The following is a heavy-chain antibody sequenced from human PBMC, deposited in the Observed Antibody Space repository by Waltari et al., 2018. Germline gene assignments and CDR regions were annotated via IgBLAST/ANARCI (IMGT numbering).Heavy chain of an antibody. CDR3: VKGGWGFGAFYEQH. CDR1: GFTFAAYA. J-gene: IGHJ4*02. Sequence: EVQLVASGGGLVQPGRSLRVSCVGSGFTFAAYALYWVRQRPGKGLEWVSGIGWNSGAIGYADSVRGRFSTYRDNAKKSLYLQMGRLRPEDTALYYCVKGGWGFGAFYEQHWGQGIQVTVSS. CDR2: IGWNSGAI. D-gene: IGHD3-10*01. V-gene: IGHV3-9*01.